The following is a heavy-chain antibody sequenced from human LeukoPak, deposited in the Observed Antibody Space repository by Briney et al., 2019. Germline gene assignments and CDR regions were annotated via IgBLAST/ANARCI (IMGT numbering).Heavy chain of an antibody. Sequence: SETLSLTCTVSGGSISSYYWSWIRQPPGKGLEWIGYIHYSGSTYYNPSLKSRVTISVDTSKNQFSLKLSSVTAADTAVYYCARPMTHNWFDPWGQGTLVTVSS. CDR3: ARPMTHNWFDP. J-gene: IGHJ5*02. CDR2: IHYSGST. CDR1: GGSISSYY. V-gene: IGHV4-59*08.